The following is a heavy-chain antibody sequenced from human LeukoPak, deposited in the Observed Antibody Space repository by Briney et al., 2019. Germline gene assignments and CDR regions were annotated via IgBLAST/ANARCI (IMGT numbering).Heavy chain of an antibody. V-gene: IGHV4-39*01. CDR1: GGSISSSTYY. D-gene: IGHD4-17*01. J-gene: IGHJ4*02. Sequence: PSETLSLTCAVSGGSISSSTYYWGWIRQPPGKGLEWIGNIYYSGNTYYNPSLKSRVTISVDTSKNQFSLEPISVTAADTAVYYCARRGSTVTTPDFWGQGTLVTVSS. CDR2: IYYSGNT. CDR3: ARRGSTVTTPDF.